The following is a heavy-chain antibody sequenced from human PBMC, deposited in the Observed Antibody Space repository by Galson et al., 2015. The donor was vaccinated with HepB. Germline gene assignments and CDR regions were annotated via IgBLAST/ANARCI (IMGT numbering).Heavy chain of an antibody. CDR3: VRALGGSYFYGMDV. J-gene: IGHJ6*02. CDR2: VHSSGVT. Sequence: ETLSLTCSVSGASISISTFYWVWIRQTPVKGLEWIGNVHSSGVTYYNPSLNNRVTVSGDTAKNPFSLRVRSVTAADTAVYYCVRALGGSYFYGMDVWGQGTTVIVSS. CDR1: GASISISTFY. V-gene: IGHV4-39*01.